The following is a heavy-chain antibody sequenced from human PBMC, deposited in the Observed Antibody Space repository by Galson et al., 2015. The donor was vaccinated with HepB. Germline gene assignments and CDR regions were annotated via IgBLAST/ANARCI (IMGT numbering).Heavy chain of an antibody. CDR2: IPRSGDNT. V-gene: IGHV3-23*01. CDR1: GFSFSSYA. D-gene: IGHD4-17*01. J-gene: IGHJ4*02. Sequence: SLRLSCAASGFSFSSYAMRWVRQAPGKGLEWVSGIPRSGDNTYYTDSVKARFTISRDNSKITLYLQMNNLRGDDTALYYCAKLPNYGEPSDYWGQGTLVTVSS. CDR3: AKLPNYGEPSDY.